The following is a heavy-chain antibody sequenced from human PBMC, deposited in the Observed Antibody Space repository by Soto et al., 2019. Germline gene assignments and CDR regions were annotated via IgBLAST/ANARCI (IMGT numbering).Heavy chain of an antibody. CDR1: GFTFSIYA. CDR2: ISGSGGST. D-gene: IGHD5-12*01. J-gene: IGHJ6*02. V-gene: IGHV3-23*01. CDR3: RVYSGYERFASCYYGVDV. Sequence: GGSLRLSCAASGFTFSIYAMSWFRQAPGKGLEWVSAISGSGGSTYYADSVKGRFTISRDNSKNTLYLQMNSLRAEDTAVYYCRVYSGYERFASCYYGVDVWGQGTPVTVSS.